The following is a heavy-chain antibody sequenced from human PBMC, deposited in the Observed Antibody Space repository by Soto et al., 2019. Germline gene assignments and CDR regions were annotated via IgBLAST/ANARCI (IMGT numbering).Heavy chain of an antibody. CDR1: GFNFGSYW. J-gene: IGHJ4*02. CDR2: IKQDGSEK. Sequence: PGGSLRLSCAASGFNFGSYWMTWVRQAPGKGLEWVANIKQDGSEKYYVDSVKGRYSSSRDNAKNSLYLQMNSLRAEDTAVYYCATYKATTGTPVRLEYWGQGTLVTVSS. V-gene: IGHV3-7*01. CDR3: ATYKATTGTPVRLEY. D-gene: IGHD1-1*01.